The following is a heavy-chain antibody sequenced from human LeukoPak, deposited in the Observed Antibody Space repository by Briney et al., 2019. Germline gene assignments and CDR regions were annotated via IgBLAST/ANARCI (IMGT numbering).Heavy chain of an antibody. CDR3: ARDQYYDSSGYYYRWFDP. Sequence: SETLSLTCTVSGGSISSGSYYWSWIRQPPGKGLEWIGYIYYSGSTNYNPSLKSRVTISVDTSKNQFSLKLSSVTAADTAVYYCARDQYYDSSGYYYRWFDPWGQGTLVTVSS. J-gene: IGHJ5*02. V-gene: IGHV4-61*01. CDR1: GGSISSGSYY. CDR2: IYYSGST. D-gene: IGHD3-22*01.